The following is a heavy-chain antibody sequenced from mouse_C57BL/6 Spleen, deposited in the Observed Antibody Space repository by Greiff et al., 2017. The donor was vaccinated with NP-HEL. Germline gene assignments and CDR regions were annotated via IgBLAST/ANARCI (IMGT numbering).Heavy chain of an antibody. V-gene: IGHV1-52*01. CDR1: GYTFTSYW. CDR2: IDPSDSET. D-gene: IGHD2-5*01. J-gene: IGHJ4*01. CDR3: ARRDSNNYYAMDD. Sequence: QVQLQQPGAELVRPGSSVKLSCKASGYTFTSYWMHWVKQRPIQGLEWIGNIDPSDSETHYNQKFKDKATLTVDNSSSTAYMQLSSLTSEDSAVYYCARRDSNNYYAMDDWGQGTSVTVAS.